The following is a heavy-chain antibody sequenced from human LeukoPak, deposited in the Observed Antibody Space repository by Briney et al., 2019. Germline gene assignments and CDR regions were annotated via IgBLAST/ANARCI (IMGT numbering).Heavy chain of an antibody. CDR3: ARGLGYCSSTSCYNWFDP. J-gene: IGHJ5*02. CDR1: GGSFSGYY. D-gene: IGHD2-2*01. Sequence: SETLSLTCAVYGGSFSGYYWSWIRQPPGKGLEGIGEINHSGSTNYNPFLKSRVTISVDTSKNQFSLKLSSVTAADTAVYYCARGLGYCSSTSCYNWFDPWGQGTLVTVSS. V-gene: IGHV4-34*01. CDR2: INHSGST.